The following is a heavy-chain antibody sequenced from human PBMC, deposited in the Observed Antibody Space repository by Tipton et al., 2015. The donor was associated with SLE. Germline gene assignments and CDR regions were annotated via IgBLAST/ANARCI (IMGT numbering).Heavy chain of an antibody. V-gene: IGHV3-11*04. CDR2: ISSSGSTI. J-gene: IGHJ4*02. CDR3: ARGGRRVGY. CDR1: GGSISSHY. D-gene: IGHD1-26*01. Sequence: TLSLTCTVSGGSISSHYWSWIRQPPGKGLEWVSYISSSGSTIYYADSVKGRFTISRDNAKNSLYLQMNSLRAEDTAVYYCARGGRRVGYWGQGTLVTVSS.